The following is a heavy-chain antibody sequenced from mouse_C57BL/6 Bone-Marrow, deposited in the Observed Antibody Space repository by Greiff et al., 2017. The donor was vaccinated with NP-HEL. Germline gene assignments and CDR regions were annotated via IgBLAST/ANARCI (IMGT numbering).Heavy chain of an antibody. CDR3: AGDYDGYWYFDV. CDR2: ITHSGET. V-gene: IGHV12-3*01. J-gene: IGHJ1*03. Sequence: VKVVESGPGLVKPSQSLFLTCSITGFPITSGYYWIWIRQSPGKPLEWMGYITHSGETFYNPSLQSPISITRDTSKNQFFLQLNSVTTEDTAMYYCAGDYDGYWYFDVWGTGTTVTVSS. D-gene: IGHD2-3*01. CDR1: GFPITSGYY.